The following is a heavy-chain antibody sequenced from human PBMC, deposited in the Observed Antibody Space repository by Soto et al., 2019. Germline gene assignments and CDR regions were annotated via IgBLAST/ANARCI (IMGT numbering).Heavy chain of an antibody. V-gene: IGHV3-30-3*01. CDR1: GFTFSSYA. CDR3: ARDLGAYSSSGRYYYGMDV. J-gene: IGHJ6*02. CDR2: ISYDGSNK. D-gene: IGHD6-13*01. Sequence: GGSLRLSCAASGFTFSSYAMHWVRQAPGKGLHWVAVISYDGSNKYYADSVKGRFTISRDNSKNTLYLQMNSLRAEDTAVYYCARDLGAYSSSGRYYYGMDVWGQGTTVTVSS.